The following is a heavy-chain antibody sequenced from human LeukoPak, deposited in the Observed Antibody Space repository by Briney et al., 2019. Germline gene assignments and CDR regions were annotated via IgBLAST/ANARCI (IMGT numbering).Heavy chain of an antibody. D-gene: IGHD3-3*01. CDR1: GFTFSSYS. J-gene: IGHJ6*02. V-gene: IGHV3-21*01. CDR2: ISSSSSYI. CDR3: AREPIPQSHDFWSGYSTPSYYYGMDV. Sequence: GGSLRLSCAASGFTFSSYSMNWVRQAPGKGLEWVSSISSSSSYIYYADSVKGRFTISRDNAKNSLYLQMNSLRAEDTAVYYCAREPIPQSHDFWSGYSTPSYYYGMDVWGQGTTVTVSS.